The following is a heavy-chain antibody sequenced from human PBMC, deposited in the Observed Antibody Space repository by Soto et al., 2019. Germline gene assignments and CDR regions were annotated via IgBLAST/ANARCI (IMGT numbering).Heavy chain of an antibody. CDR3: ARALLSHSYDSGGYDSYFHAMDV. V-gene: IGHV1-69*06. Sequence: QVQLVQSGAEVKKPGSSVKVSCKASGGTFSSLDINWVRQAPGQGLEWMGGIIPISETTNYAQIFQGRVSIVADKSTSTAYMELSRLRSEDTAVYYCARALLSHSYDSGGYDSYFHAMDVWGQGTPVTVPS. J-gene: IGHJ6*02. CDR2: IIPISETT. CDR1: GGTFSSLD. D-gene: IGHD3-22*01.